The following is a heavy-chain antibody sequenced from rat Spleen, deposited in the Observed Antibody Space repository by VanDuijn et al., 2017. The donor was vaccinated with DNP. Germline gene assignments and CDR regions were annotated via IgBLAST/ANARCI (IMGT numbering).Heavy chain of an antibody. CDR1: GFSLTSYT. Sequence: QVQLKESGPGLVQPSQTLSLTCTVSGFSLTSYTVSWVRQPPGEGLEWMGRIRANGITDYNSALKSRLSITRDTSKSQVFLKMNSLQTEDTAMYFCARSGGYGSFDYWGQGVMVTVSS. J-gene: IGHJ2*01. V-gene: IGHV2-15*01. D-gene: IGHD1-3*01. CDR2: IRANGIT. CDR3: ARSGGYGSFDY.